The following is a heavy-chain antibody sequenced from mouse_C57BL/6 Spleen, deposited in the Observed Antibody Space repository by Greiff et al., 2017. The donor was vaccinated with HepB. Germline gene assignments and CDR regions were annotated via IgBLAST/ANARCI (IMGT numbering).Heavy chain of an antibody. V-gene: IGHV3-6*01. J-gene: IGHJ4*01. CDR2: ISYDGSN. D-gene: IGHD3-2*02. CDR3: ARWGTAQAGYAMDY. CDR1: GYSITSGYY. Sequence: EVKLVESGPGLVKPSQSLSLTCSVTGYSITSGYYWNWIRQFPGNKLEWMGYISYDGSNNYNPSLKNRISITRDTSKNQFFLKLNSVTTEDTATYYCARWGTAQAGYAMDYWGQGTSVTVSS.